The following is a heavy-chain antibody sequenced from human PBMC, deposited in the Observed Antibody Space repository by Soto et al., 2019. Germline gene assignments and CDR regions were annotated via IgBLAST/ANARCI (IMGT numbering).Heavy chain of an antibody. CDR1: GGSFSGYY. V-gene: IGHV4-34*01. D-gene: IGHD2-2*01. J-gene: IGHJ4*02. CDR3: ARLTYCSSTSCHGYYFDY. CDR2: INNSGST. Sequence: QVQLQQWGAGLLKPSETLSLTCAVYGGSFSGYYWSWIRQPPGKGLEWIGEINNSGSTNYNPSLKSRGTISVDTSKNQFSLKLSSVTAADTAVYYCARLTYCSSTSCHGYYFDYWGQGTLVTVSS.